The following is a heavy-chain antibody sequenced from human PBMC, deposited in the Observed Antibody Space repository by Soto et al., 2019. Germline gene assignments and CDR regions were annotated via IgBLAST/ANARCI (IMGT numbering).Heavy chain of an antibody. V-gene: IGHV4-31*03. J-gene: IGHJ4*02. D-gene: IGHD1-26*01. CDR2: IYYSGST. CDR3: ARWDGIEYYFDY. CDR1: GGSISSGGYY. Sequence: SETLSLTCTVSGGSISSGGYYWSWIRQHPGKGLEWIGYIYYSGSTYYNPSLKSRVTISVDTSKNQFSLKLSSVTAADTAVYYCARWDGIEYYFDYWGQGTLVTVSS.